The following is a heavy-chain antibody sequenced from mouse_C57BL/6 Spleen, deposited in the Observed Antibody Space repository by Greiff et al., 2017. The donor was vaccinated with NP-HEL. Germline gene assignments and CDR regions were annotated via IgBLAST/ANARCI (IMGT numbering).Heavy chain of an antibody. Sequence: VQLQQSGAELVRPGASVKLSCTASGFNIKDDYMHWVKQRPEQGLEWIGWIDPENGDTEYASKFQGKATITADTSSNTAYLQLSSLTSEDTAVYYCTTEGYGNYSYYFDYWGQGTTLTVSS. CDR3: TTEGYGNYSYYFDY. J-gene: IGHJ2*01. D-gene: IGHD2-1*01. CDR1: GFNIKDDY. V-gene: IGHV14-4*01. CDR2: IDPENGDT.